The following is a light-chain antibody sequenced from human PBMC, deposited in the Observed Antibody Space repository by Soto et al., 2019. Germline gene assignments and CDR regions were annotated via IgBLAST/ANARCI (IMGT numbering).Light chain of an antibody. Sequence: QSALTQPRSVSGSPGQSVTISWTGTSSDVGGYNYVSWYQQHPGKAPKLMIYDVSKRPSGVPDRFSGSKSGSTASLTISGLQAEDEADYYCCSYAGTYTFGVFGTGTKVTVL. CDR1: SSDVGGYNY. J-gene: IGLJ1*01. CDR2: DVS. V-gene: IGLV2-11*01. CDR3: CSYAGTYTFGV.